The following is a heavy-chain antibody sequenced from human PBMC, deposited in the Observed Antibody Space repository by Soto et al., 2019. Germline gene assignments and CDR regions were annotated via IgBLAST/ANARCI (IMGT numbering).Heavy chain of an antibody. CDR2: INAGNGNT. CDR3: AREAVVITGYYYGMDV. Sequence: ASVKVSCKASGYTFTSYAMHWVRQAPGQRLEWMGWINAGNGNTKYSQKFQGRVTITRDTSASTAYMELSSLRSEDTAVYYCAREAVVITGYYYGMDVWGQGTTVTVSS. V-gene: IGHV1-3*01. J-gene: IGHJ6*02. D-gene: IGHD3-22*01. CDR1: GYTFTSYA.